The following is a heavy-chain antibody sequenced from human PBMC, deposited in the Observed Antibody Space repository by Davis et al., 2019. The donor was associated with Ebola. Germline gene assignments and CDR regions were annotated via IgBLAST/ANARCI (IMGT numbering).Heavy chain of an antibody. CDR3: ARGGPPCGGDCYYYYYYYMDV. CDR2: ISAYNGNT. Sequence: ASVKVSCKAGGYTFTAYGINWVRQAPGQGLEWMGWISAYNGNTNYGKKFQGRITMTIDTSATTAYMELRRLRSNDTAVYYCARGGPPCGGDCYYYYYYYMDVWGEGTPVTVS. D-gene: IGHD2-21*01. J-gene: IGHJ6*03. CDR1: GYTFTAYG. V-gene: IGHV1-18*01.